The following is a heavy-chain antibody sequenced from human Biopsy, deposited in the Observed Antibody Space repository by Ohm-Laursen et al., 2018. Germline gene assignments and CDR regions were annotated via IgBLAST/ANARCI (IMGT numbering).Heavy chain of an antibody. CDR3: ARATNSTGWPYYYFYGMDV. D-gene: IGHD2/OR15-2a*01. J-gene: IGHJ6*02. V-gene: IGHV4-59*01. Sequence: TLSLTCTVSGGSISSDYWSWIRQTPGKGLEWIGYIYYSGSTNYNPSLKSRVTISVDTCKNQFSLRLNSVTAADTAVYYCARATNSTGWPYYYFYGMDVWGQGTTVTVSS. CDR1: GGSISSDY. CDR2: IYYSGST.